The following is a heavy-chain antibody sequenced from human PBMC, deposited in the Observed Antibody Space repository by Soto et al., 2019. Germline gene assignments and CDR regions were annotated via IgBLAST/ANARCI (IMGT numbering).Heavy chain of an antibody. CDR2: IYYSGST. V-gene: IGHV4-59*01. D-gene: IGHD2-15*01. Sequence: SETLSLTCTVSGGSISSYYWSWIRQPPGKGLEWIGYIYYSGSTNYNPSLKSRVTISVDTSKNQFSLKLSSVTAADTAVYYCAGYCSGGSCYSKYWFDPWGQGTLVTVSS. CDR3: AGYCSGGSCYSKYWFDP. CDR1: GGSISSYY. J-gene: IGHJ5*02.